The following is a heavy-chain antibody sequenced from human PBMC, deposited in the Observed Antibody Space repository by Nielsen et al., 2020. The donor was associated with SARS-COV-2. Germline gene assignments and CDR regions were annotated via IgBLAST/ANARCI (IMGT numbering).Heavy chain of an antibody. CDR2: VSSSGGST. J-gene: IGHJ4*02. Sequence: GESLKISCAASGFTFNIYAMAWVRRAPGRGLQWVTGVSSSGGSTYYTDSVKGRFTISRDNAKNSLYLQMNSLRAEDTAVYYCAAGVAFDYWGQGTLVTVSS. D-gene: IGHD2-15*01. CDR1: GFTFNIYA. V-gene: IGHV3-23*01. CDR3: AAGVAFDY.